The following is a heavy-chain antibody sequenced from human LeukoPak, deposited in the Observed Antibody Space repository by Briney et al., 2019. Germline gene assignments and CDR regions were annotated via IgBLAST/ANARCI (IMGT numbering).Heavy chain of an antibody. CDR1: GFTFSDYY. J-gene: IGHJ4*02. CDR3: ARFSYDTDSSSGYFDY. V-gene: IGHV3-11*01. Sequence: PGGSLRLSCAASGFTFSDYYMSWVRQAPGKGLEWLSFISSSSSTIYYADSVKGRFTISRDNAKNSLYLQMNSLRAEDTAVYYCARFSYDTDSSSGYFDYWGQGTLVTVSS. CDR2: ISSSSSTI. D-gene: IGHD3-22*01.